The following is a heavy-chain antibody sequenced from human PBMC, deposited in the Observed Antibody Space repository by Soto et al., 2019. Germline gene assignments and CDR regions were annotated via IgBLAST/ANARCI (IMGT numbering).Heavy chain of an antibody. Sequence: QVHLVQSGAEVKKPGASVKVSCKASGYIFINYYIHWVRQAPAQGLEWIGIINPTGGSTNYAQKFRGGVTMARDTSTSTDYMDLSSLRSDDTAVYYCARDLAAADYWGQGTLVTVSS. CDR2: INPTGGST. CDR1: GYIFINYY. CDR3: ARDLAAADY. V-gene: IGHV1-46*01. J-gene: IGHJ4*02. D-gene: IGHD6-13*01.